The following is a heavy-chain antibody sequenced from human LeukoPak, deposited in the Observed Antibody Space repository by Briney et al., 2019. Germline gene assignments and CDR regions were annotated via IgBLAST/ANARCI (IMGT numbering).Heavy chain of an antibody. CDR2: INPSGGST. D-gene: IGHD2-2*01. V-gene: IGHV1-46*01. J-gene: IGHJ4*02. Sequence: ASVKVSCKASGYTFTSYYMHWVRQAPGQGLEWMGIINPSGGSTSYAQKFQGRVTMTRDTSTSTVYMELSSLRSEDTAVYYCARALRCSSTSCSRPSSYFDYWGQGTLVTVSS. CDR1: GYTFTSYY. CDR3: ARALRCSSTSCSRPSSYFDY.